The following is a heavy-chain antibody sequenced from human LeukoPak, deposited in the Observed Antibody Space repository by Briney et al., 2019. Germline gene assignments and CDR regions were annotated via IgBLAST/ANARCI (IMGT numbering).Heavy chain of an antibody. CDR2: INPNSGGT. D-gene: IGHD3-10*01. V-gene: IGHV1-2*02. J-gene: IGHJ5*02. CDR3: ARVVGYYGSGSPSP. Sequence: GASVKVSCKASGYTFTGYYMHWVRQAPGQGLEWMGWINPNSGGTNYAQKFQGRVTMTRDTSISTAYMELSRLRSDDTAVYYCARVVGYYGSGSPSPWGQEPWSPSPQ. CDR1: GYTFTGYY.